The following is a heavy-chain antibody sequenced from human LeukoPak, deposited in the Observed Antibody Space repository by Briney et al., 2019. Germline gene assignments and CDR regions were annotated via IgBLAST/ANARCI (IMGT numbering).Heavy chain of an antibody. J-gene: IGHJ4*02. CDR2: INTNTGNP. Sequence: WAPVKVSCKASGYTFTSYAMNWVRQAPGQGLEWMGWINTNTGNPTYAQGFTGRFVFSLDTSVSTAYLQISSLKAEDTAVYYCASSTGREWELLPFDYWGQGTLVTVSS. CDR1: GYTFTSYA. V-gene: IGHV7-4-1*02. D-gene: IGHD1-26*01. CDR3: ASSTGREWELLPFDY.